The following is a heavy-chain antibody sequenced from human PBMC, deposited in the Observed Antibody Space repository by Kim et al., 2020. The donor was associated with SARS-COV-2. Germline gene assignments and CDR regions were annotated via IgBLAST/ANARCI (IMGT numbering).Heavy chain of an antibody. Sequence: GGSLRLSCAASGFTFSSYGMHWVRQAPGKGLEWVAVIWYDGSNKYYADSVKGRFTISRDNSNNTLYLQMNSLRAEDTAVYYCARDPSNYYFDYWGQGTLVTVSS. D-gene: IGHD4-4*01. CDR3: ARDPSNYYFDY. CDR2: IWYDGSNK. CDR1: GFTFSSYG. V-gene: IGHV3-33*01. J-gene: IGHJ4*02.